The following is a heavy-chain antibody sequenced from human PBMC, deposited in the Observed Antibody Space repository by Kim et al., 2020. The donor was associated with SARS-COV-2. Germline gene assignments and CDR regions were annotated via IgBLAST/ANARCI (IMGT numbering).Heavy chain of an antibody. Sequence: GGSLRLSCAASGFTVSSNYMSWVRQAPGKGLEWVSVIYSGGSTYYADSVKGRFTISRDNSKNTLYLQMNSLRAEDTAVYYCARDPEWELDLGAFDIWGQGTMVTVSS. J-gene: IGHJ3*02. CDR1: GFTVSSNY. CDR3: ARDPEWELDLGAFDI. D-gene: IGHD1-26*01. V-gene: IGHV3-53*01. CDR2: IYSGGST.